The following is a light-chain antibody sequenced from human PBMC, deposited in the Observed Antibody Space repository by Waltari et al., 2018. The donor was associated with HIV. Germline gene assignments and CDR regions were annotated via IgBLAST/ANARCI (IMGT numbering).Light chain of an antibody. CDR2: RSN. CDR1: SSNIGSNY. V-gene: IGLV1-47*01. J-gene: IGLJ3*02. Sequence: QSVLTQPPSASGTPGQRVAISCSGSSSNIGSNYVYWYQQLPGTAPKVLIYRSNTRPSGVPARFSGSKSGTSASLAISALRSEDEADYYCATWDDSLSGPVFGGGTKLTVL. CDR3: ATWDDSLSGPV.